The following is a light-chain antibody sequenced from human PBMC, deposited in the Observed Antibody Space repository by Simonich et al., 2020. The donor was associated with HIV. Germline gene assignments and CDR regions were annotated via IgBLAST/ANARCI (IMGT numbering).Light chain of an antibody. Sequence: EIVMTQSPATLSVSPGERATLSCRASQSVSNNLAWYQQKPGQAPRLLIYGASTRATGIPARFSGSGSGTEFNLTISSMQSEDFAVYYCQQYNNWPLLFGQGTKLEIK. J-gene: IGKJ2*01. CDR3: QQYNNWPLL. CDR2: GAS. V-gene: IGKV3-15*01. CDR1: QSVSNN.